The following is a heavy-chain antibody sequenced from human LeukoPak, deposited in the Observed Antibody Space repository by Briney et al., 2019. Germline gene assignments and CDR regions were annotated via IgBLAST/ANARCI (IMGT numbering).Heavy chain of an antibody. CDR3: AKDPYESRSTFRGYFDY. D-gene: IGHD3-22*01. V-gene: IGHV3-30*18. CDR2: ISYDGSNK. J-gene: IGHJ4*02. CDR1: GFTFSSYG. Sequence: PAGSLRLSCAVSGFTFSSYGMHWVRQAPGKGLEWVAVISYDGSNKYYADSVKGRFSIPRDNSKNTLYLQMNSLRAEDTAVYYCAKDPYESRSTFRGYFDYWGQGTSVRVSS.